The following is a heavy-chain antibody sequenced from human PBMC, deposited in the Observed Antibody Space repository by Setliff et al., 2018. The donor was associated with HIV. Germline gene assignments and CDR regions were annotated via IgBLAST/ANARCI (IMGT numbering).Heavy chain of an antibody. CDR3: ARGRRKTLAVSGTRYFDF. Sequence: PSETLSLTCAVYGGSFSGFYWTFIRQSPGKGLEWIGEVTHSGTTTYDPSLKSRITISVDPSKNQSSRKRTSVTPADMGVYYCARGRRKTLAVSGTRYFDFWGQGTLVTVSS. V-gene: IGHV4-34*01. D-gene: IGHD6-19*01. CDR1: GGSFSGFY. J-gene: IGHJ4*02. CDR2: VTHSGTT.